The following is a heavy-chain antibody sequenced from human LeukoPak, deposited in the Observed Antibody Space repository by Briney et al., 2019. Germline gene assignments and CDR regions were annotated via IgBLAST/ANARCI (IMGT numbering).Heavy chain of an antibody. CDR2: IYYSGST. Sequence: SETLSLTCTVSGGSISSGGYYWSWIRQHPGKGLEWIGYIYYSGSTYYNPSLKRRVTISVATSKTQFSLKLTSVTAADTAVYYCARDYYGSGSYGTFYYYGMDVWGQGTTVTVSS. CDR3: ARDYYGSGSYGTFYYYGMDV. J-gene: IGHJ6*02. D-gene: IGHD3-10*01. V-gene: IGHV4-31*03. CDR1: GGSISSGGYY.